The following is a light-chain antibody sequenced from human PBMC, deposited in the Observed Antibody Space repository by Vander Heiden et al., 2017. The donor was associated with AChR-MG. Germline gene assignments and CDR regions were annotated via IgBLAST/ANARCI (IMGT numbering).Light chain of an antibody. CDR1: QSLSTY. V-gene: IGKV3-11*01. Sequence: EIVLTQSPLTLSLSPGARATLTCRASQSLSTYLAWYQQKPGQPPRLLVYGASTRASGVPDRFTGSGSGTDFILTISSLEPEDFAVYYCQQRRSWPRTFGQGS. CDR2: GAS. CDR3: QQRRSWPRT. J-gene: IGKJ1*01.